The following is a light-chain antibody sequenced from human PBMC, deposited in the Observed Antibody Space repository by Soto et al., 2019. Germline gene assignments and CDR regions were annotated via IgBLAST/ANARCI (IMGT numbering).Light chain of an antibody. CDR1: QGVTTN. CDR3: QQYNNWPFS. CDR2: DVS. V-gene: IGKV3-15*01. Sequence: EIVITQSPATLSVSPGERATLSCRAGQGVTTNFAWYQQKSGQSPRLLIYDVSIRATGVPARFSGTGSETDFTLTISGLQSEDSAVYFCQQYNNWPFSFGQGTRLAIK. J-gene: IGKJ5*01.